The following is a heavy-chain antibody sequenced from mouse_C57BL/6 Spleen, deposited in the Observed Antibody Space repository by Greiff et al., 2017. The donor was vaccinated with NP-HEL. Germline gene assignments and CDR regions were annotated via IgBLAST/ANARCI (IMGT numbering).Heavy chain of an antibody. CDR1: GYTFTSYW. J-gene: IGHJ3*01. CDR3: ARSDYDYAWFAY. V-gene: IGHV1-50*01. Sequence: VQLKQPGAELVKPGASVKLSCKASGYTFTSYWMQWVKQRPGQGLEWIGEIDPSDSYTNYNQKFKGKATLTVDTSSSTAYMQLSSLTSEDSAVYYCARSDYDYAWFAYWGQGTLVTVSA. D-gene: IGHD2-4*01. CDR2: IDPSDSYT.